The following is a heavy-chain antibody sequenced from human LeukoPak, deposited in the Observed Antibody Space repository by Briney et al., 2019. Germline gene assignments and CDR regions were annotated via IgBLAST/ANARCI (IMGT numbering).Heavy chain of an antibody. CDR2: ISYDGSNK. J-gene: IGHJ4*02. CDR3: AREWELDY. D-gene: IGHD1-26*01. Sequence: GRSLRLSCAASGFTFSSYAMHWVRQAPGKGMEWVAVISYDGSNKYYADSVKGRFTISRDNSKNTLYLQMNSLRAEDTAVYYCAREWELDYWGQGTLVTVSS. CDR1: GFTFSSYA. V-gene: IGHV3-30-3*01.